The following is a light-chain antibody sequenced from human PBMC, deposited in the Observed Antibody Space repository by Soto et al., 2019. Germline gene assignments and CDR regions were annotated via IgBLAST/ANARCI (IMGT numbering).Light chain of an antibody. CDR3: QQGYSNPWT. Sequence: DIQMTQSPSSLSASVGDRVTISCRASQSVNSYLNWYQQEPGKAPKFLIYAASNLQSGVPSRFSGRGSGTDFTLTVESLQPEDFATYYCQQGYSNPWTFGQGTKVDIK. V-gene: IGKV1-39*01. CDR2: AAS. CDR1: QSVNSY. J-gene: IGKJ1*01.